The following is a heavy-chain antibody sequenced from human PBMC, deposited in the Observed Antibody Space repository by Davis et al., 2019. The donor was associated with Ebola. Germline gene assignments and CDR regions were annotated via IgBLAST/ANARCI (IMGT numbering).Heavy chain of an antibody. D-gene: IGHD4-11*01. Sequence: KVSCKGSGYSFTSYWIGWVRQMPGKGLEWMGIIYPGDSDTRYSPSFQGQVTISADKSISTAYLQWNSLKASDTAMYFCARSVEALTTAFDYWGQGTLVPVSS. J-gene: IGHJ4*02. V-gene: IGHV5-51*01. CDR1: GYSFTSYW. CDR2: IYPGDSDT. CDR3: ARSVEALTTAFDY.